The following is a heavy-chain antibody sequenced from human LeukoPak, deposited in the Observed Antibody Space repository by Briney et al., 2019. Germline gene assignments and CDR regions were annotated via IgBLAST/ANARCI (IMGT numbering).Heavy chain of an antibody. D-gene: IGHD2-2*02. Sequence: GRSLRLSCTASGFTFGDYAMSWVRQAPGKGLEWVGFIRSKAYGGTTEYAASVKGRFTISRDDSKGIAYLQMNSLKTEDTAVYYCTRSLNVVVPAAIPDYYGMDVWGQGTTVTVSS. CDR1: GFTFGDYA. CDR2: IRSKAYGGTT. V-gene: IGHV3-49*04. CDR3: TRSLNVVVPAAIPDYYGMDV. J-gene: IGHJ6*02.